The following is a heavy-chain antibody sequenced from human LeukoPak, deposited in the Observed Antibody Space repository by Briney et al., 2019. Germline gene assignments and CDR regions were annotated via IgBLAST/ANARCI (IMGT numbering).Heavy chain of an antibody. Sequence: GGSLRLSCAASGFTFSSYAMSWVRQAPGKGLEWVSAISGSGGSTYYADSVKGRFTISRDKSKNTLYLQMNSLRAEDTAVYYCARVPNYDFWSGYLDYWGQGTLVTVSS. J-gene: IGHJ4*02. CDR2: ISGSGGST. CDR1: GFTFSSYA. V-gene: IGHV3-23*01. CDR3: ARVPNYDFWSGYLDY. D-gene: IGHD3-3*01.